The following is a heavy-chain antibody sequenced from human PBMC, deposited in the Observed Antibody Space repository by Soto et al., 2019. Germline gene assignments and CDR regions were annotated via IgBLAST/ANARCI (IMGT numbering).Heavy chain of an antibody. CDR1: GGSISSYY. J-gene: IGHJ4*02. CDR2: IYYSGST. V-gene: IGHV4-59*01. CDR3: ARATYYYDSSGYYGYYFDY. Sequence: KASETLSLTCTASGGSISSYYWSWIRQPPGKGLEWIGYIYYSGSTNYNSSLKSRVTISVDTSKNQLSLKLSSVTAAGTAVYYCARATYYYDSSGYYGYYFDYWGQGTLVTVSS. D-gene: IGHD3-22*01.